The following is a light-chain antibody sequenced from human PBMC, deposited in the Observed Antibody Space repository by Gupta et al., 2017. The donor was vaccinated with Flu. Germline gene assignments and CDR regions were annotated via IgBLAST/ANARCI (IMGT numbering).Light chain of an antibody. V-gene: IGKV3-20*01. Sequence: ESATLFCRASQSVNSDYLAWYQQRPGQPPRLLVYQASNRATGIPARFSGRGSGTDFTLTISRLEPDDFAVYYCQQYGGLPRTFGQGTKVEIK. CDR1: QSVNSDY. CDR2: QAS. CDR3: QQYGGLPRT. J-gene: IGKJ1*01.